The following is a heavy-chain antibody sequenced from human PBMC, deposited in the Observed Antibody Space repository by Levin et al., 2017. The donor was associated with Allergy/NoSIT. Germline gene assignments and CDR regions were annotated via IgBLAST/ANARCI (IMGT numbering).Heavy chain of an antibody. CDR3: VRGDKMTGWDY. D-gene: IGHD3-9*01. CDR1: GFTFSNYA. V-gene: IGHV3-23*01. Sequence: PGGSLRLSCAASGFTFSNYAMYWVRQTPGKGLEWVSAIGRTGTPTYYGDSMRGRFTISRDNSKDTLYLQMNNLRVEDTAIYYCVRGDKMTGWDYWGQGTQATVSS. J-gene: IGHJ4*02. CDR2: IGRTGTPT.